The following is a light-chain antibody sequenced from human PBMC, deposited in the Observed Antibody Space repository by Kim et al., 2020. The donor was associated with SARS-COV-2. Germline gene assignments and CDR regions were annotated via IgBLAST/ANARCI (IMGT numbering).Light chain of an antibody. CDR3: QSYDSSLSGWV. J-gene: IGLJ3*02. V-gene: IGLV1-40*01. CDR1: SSNIGAGYD. CDR2: GDI. Sequence: QSVLTQPPSVSGAPGQRVTISCTGSSSNIGAGYDVHWYLQLPGTAPKLLIFGDISRPSGVPDRFSGSKSGTSASLAITGLQAEDEADYYCQSYDSSLSGWVFGGGTKVTVL.